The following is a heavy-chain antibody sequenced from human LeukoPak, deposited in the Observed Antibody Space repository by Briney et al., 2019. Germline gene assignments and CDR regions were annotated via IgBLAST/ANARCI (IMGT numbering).Heavy chain of an antibody. D-gene: IGHD1-26*01. CDR2: INPNSGGT. CDR1: GYTFTGYY. Sequence: ASVKVSCKASGYTFTGYYMHWVRQAPGQGLEWMGRINPNSGGTNYARKFQGRVTMTRDTSISTAYMELSRLRSDDTAVYYCARVRSGSFFDYWGQETLVTVSS. V-gene: IGHV1-2*06. J-gene: IGHJ4*02. CDR3: ARVRSGSFFDY.